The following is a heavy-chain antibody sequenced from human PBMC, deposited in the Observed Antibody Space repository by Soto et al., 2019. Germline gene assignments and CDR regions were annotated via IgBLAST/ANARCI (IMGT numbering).Heavy chain of an antibody. CDR3: AREGSGWYAGPFDY. D-gene: IGHD6-19*01. Sequence: SQTLSLTCAISGDSVSSNSAGWRCIRHSRSRCLEWLGRTYYRSKWYNDYAVSVKSRITINPDTSKNQFSLQLNSVTPEDTAVYYCAREGSGWYAGPFDYWGQGTLVTVSS. V-gene: IGHV6-1*01. CDR2: TYYRSKWYN. J-gene: IGHJ4*02. CDR1: GDSVSSNSAG.